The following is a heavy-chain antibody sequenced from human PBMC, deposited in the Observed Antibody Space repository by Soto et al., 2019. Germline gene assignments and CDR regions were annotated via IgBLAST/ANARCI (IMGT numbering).Heavy chain of an antibody. CDR3: ARSFPGRDCSGGSCYSTFGY. D-gene: IGHD2-15*01. CDR1: GFTVSSYS. V-gene: IGHV3-48*01. J-gene: IGHJ4*02. Sequence: GGSLRLSCAASGFTVSSYSMNWVRQAPGKGLEWVSYISSSSSTIYYADSVKGRVTISRDNAKNSLYLQMNSLRAEGTAVYYCARSFPGRDCSGGSCYSTFGYWGQGTLVTVSS. CDR2: ISSSSSTI.